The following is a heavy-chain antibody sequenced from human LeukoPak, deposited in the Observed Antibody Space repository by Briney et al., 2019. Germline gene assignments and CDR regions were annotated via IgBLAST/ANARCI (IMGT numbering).Heavy chain of an antibody. CDR2: MNPNSGNT. V-gene: IGHV1-8*01. D-gene: IGHD6-25*01. Sequence: VXQXTGQXXEWMGSMNPNSGNTGYAQKFQGTLTMTRNTSISTAYMELSSLRSEDTAVYYCARGSDYGDYWGQGTLVTVSS. CDR3: ARGSDYGDY. J-gene: IGHJ4*02.